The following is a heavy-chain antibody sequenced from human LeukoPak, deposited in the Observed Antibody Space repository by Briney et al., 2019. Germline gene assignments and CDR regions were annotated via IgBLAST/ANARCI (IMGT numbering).Heavy chain of an antibody. CDR2: ISSSSSYI. J-gene: IGHJ4*02. CDR3: ARDLGHSSSSGEFDY. V-gene: IGHV3-21*01. Sequence: GGSLRLSCAASGFTFSSYSMNWVRQAPGKGLEWVLSISSSSSYIYYADSVKGRFTISRDNAENSLYLQMNSLRAEDTAVYYCARDLGHSSSSGEFDYWGQGTLVTVSS. D-gene: IGHD6-6*01. CDR1: GFTFSSYS.